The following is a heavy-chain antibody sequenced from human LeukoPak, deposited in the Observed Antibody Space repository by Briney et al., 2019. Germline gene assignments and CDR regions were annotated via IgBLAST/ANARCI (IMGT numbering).Heavy chain of an antibody. V-gene: IGHV4-34*01. CDR2: INHSGST. CDR3: ASRRG. D-gene: IGHD3-10*01. CDR1: GGSISSYY. J-gene: IGHJ4*02. Sequence: ASETLSLTCTASGGSISSYYWSWIRQPPGKGLEWIGEINHSGSTNYNPSLKSRVTISVDTSKNQFSLKLSSVTAADTAVYYCASRRGWGQGTLVTVSS.